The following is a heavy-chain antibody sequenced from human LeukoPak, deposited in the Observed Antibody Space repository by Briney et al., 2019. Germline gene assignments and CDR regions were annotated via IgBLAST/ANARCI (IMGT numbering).Heavy chain of an antibody. V-gene: IGHV3-23*01. CDR3: AKHHMANYDSNRVFDY. D-gene: IGHD3-22*01. Sequence: GGSLRLSCAASGFTFGTYAMIWVRQAPGKGLEWVSAISASSGSIYYADSVKGRFTISRDNSKNTLYLQLNSLSAEDTAVYYCAKHHMANYDSNRVFDYWGQGTLVTVSS. J-gene: IGHJ4*02. CDR2: ISASSGSI. CDR1: GFTFGTYA.